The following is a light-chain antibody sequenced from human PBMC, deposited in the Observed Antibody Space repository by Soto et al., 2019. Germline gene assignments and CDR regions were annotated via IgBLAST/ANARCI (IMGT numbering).Light chain of an antibody. CDR2: GNS. CDR1: SSNIGAGYD. J-gene: IGLJ2*01. CDR3: QSYDSSLSVVL. Sequence: QSVLTQPPSVSGAPGQRVTISCTGSSSNIGAGYDVHWYQQLPGTAPKLLIYGNSNRPSGVPDRFSGSKSGTSASLAITGLQAEDEADYYCQSYDSSLSVVLFGGETKVTVL. V-gene: IGLV1-40*01.